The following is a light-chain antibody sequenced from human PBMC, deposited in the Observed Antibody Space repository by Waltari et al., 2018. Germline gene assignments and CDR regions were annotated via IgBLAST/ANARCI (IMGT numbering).Light chain of an antibody. J-gene: IGLJ2*01. V-gene: IGLV2-23*01. CDR2: EGT. Sequence: HSALTQPASVSGSPGQSITISCTGTSSDIGSYNLVSWYQHYPGKAPRLMIFEGTKRPSGLSNRFSGSKSGNTASLTISGLQAEDDADYYCCSYAGSNTVIFGGGTKLTVL. CDR1: SSDIGSYNL. CDR3: CSYAGSNTVI.